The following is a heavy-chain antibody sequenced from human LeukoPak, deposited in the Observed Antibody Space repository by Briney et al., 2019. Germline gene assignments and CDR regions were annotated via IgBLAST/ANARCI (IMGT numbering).Heavy chain of an antibody. CDR2: ISYDGSNK. CDR1: GFTFSSYG. J-gene: IGHJ5*02. CDR3: APGWFGA. V-gene: IGHV3-30*03. D-gene: IGHD1-14*01. Sequence: PGGSLRLSCAASGFTFSSYGMHWVRQAPGKGLEWVAVISYDGSNKYYADSVKGRFTVSRDNAKNSLYLRMNSLTTEDTAVYYCAPGWFGAWGQGTLVTVSS.